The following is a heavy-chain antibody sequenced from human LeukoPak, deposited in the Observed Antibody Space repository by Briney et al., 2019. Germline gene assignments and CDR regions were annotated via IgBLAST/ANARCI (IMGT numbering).Heavy chain of an antibody. CDR2: INTNTGNP. V-gene: IGHV7-4-1*02. J-gene: IGHJ5*02. CDR3: ARDPYTSSSWYRGRANNWFDP. D-gene: IGHD6-13*01. Sequence: ASVKVSCKASGYTFTSYAMNWVRQAPGQGLEWMGWINTNTGNPTYAQGFTGRFVFSLDTSVSTAYLQISSLKADDTAVYYCARDPYTSSSWYRGRANNWFDPWGQGTQVTVSS. CDR1: GYTFTSYA.